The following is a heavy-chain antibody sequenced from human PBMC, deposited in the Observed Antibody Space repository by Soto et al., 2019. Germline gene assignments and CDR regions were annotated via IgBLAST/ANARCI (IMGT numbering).Heavy chain of an antibody. V-gene: IGHV1-3*01. Sequence: QVQLVQSGAEVKKPGASVQVSCKASGYTFTSYAMHWVRQAPGQRLEWMGWINAGNGNTKYSHKFQGRVTFTRDTSSSTAYMQLSSLRSEDMAGYYCARDIWVGGPPGGAGMHWGQGTLVTVSS. CDR3: ARDIWVGGPPGGAGMH. J-gene: IGHJ4*02. CDR1: GYTFTSYA. D-gene: IGHD3-10*01. CDR2: INAGNGNT.